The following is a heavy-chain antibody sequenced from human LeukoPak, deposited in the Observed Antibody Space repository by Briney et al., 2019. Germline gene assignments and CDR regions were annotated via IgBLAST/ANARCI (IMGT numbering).Heavy chain of an antibody. J-gene: IGHJ5*02. CDR2: INPNSGGT. D-gene: IGHD6-13*01. Sequence: ASVKVSCKASGYTFTCYYMHWVRQAPGQGLEWMGWINPNSGGTNYAQKFQGRVTMTRDTSISTAYMELSRLRSDDTAVYYCARENSSSTNWFDPWGQGTLVTVSS. CDR3: ARENSSSTNWFDP. V-gene: IGHV1-2*02. CDR1: GYTFTCYY.